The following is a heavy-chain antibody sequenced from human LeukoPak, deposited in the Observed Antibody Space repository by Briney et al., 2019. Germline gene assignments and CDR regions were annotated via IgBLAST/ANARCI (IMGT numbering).Heavy chain of an antibody. V-gene: IGHV1-18*01. J-gene: IGHJ6*02. CDR3: VRDCSGGSCYPTPPDYYGMDV. D-gene: IGHD2-15*01. CDR1: GYTFTSYG. Sequence: GASVKVSCKASGYTFTSYGIGWVRQAPGQGLDWMGWISTYTGDTYYAQNLQGRVTMTADTSTSVVYMELRSLRSDDTAVYYCVRDCSGGSCYPTPPDYYGMDVWGPGTTVIVSS. CDR2: ISTYTGDT.